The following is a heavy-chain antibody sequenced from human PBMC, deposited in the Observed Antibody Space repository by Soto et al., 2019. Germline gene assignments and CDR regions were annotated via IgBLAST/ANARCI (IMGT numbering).Heavy chain of an antibody. D-gene: IGHD1-26*01. Sequence: PSETLSLTCAVYGGSFSGSYYWSWIRQPPGKGLEWIGYIYYSGSTNYNPSLKSRVTISVDTSKKQFSLKLSSVTAADTAVYYCAREGWELIRGFDYWGQGTLVTVSS. CDR1: GGSFSGSYY. J-gene: IGHJ4*02. CDR2: IYYSGST. CDR3: AREGWELIRGFDY. V-gene: IGHV4-61*01.